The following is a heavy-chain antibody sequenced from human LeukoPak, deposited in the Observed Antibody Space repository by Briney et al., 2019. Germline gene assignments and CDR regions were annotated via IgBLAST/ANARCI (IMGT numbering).Heavy chain of an antibody. CDR3: ARVDTTSPYYYYMDV. Sequence: KASETLSLTCTVSGASISSGGYYWSRIRQHPGKGLEWIGYIYYSGSTYYNPSLKSRVTISVDTSKNQFSLKLSSVTAADTAVYYCARVDTTSPYYYYMDVWGKGTTVTVSS. CDR2: IYYSGST. V-gene: IGHV4-31*03. D-gene: IGHD2-2*01. J-gene: IGHJ6*03. CDR1: GASISSGGYY.